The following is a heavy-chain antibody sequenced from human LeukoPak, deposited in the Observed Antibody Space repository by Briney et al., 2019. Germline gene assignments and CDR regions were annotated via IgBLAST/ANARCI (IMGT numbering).Heavy chain of an antibody. CDR2: INHSGST. D-gene: IGHD6-19*01. V-gene: IGHV4-34*01. J-gene: IGHJ6*03. CDR3: ARASVAAHRTYYYYMDV. Sequence: MASETLSLTCAVYGGSFSGYYWSWIRQPPAKGLEWIGEINHSGSTNYNPSLKSRVTISVDTSKNQFSLKLTSVTAADTAVYYCARASVAAHRTYYYYMDVWGKGTTVTISS. CDR1: GGSFSGYY.